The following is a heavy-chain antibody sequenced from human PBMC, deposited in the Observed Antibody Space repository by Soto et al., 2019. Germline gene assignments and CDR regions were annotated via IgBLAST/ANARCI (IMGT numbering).Heavy chain of an antibody. CDR2: INHSGST. Sequence: QVQLQQWGAGLLKSSETQSLTCAVYGGSFSGYYWSWIRQPPGKGLEWIGEINHSGSTNYNPSLKSRVTISVDTSKNQFSLKLSSVTAADTAVYYCAREKPYSSSWYHDYWGQGTLVTVSS. J-gene: IGHJ4*02. V-gene: IGHV4-34*01. CDR1: GGSFSGYY. D-gene: IGHD6-13*01. CDR3: AREKPYSSSWYHDY.